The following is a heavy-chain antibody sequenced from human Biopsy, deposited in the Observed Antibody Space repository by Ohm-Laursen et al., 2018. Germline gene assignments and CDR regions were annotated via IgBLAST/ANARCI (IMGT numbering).Heavy chain of an antibody. D-gene: IGHD3-3*01. J-gene: IGHJ4*02. CDR1: GGTFSNYA. CDR2: IIAVSGLV. V-gene: IGHV1-69*17. Sequence: SSVKVSCKASGGTFSNYAISWVRQAPGEGLEWMGGIIAVSGLVNYAPKFQGRVSITADKSTTTAYMELSNLKSEDTAVYYCATPFQYYDSWGGYPPFDHRGQGTLVTVSS. CDR3: ATPFQYYDSWGGYPPFDH.